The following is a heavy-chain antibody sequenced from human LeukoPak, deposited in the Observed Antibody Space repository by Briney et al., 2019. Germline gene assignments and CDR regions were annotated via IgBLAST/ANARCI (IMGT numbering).Heavy chain of an antibody. CDR1: GVTFSSYG. CDR2: MSSGGNKE. D-gene: IGHD5-18*01. Sequence: PGKSLTLSCAASGVTFSSYGMHWVRQAPGKGLEWVAVMSSGGNKEYYADSVRDRFTISRDNSNNTLSLQMNSLRPEDTAVYYCAKRLRGYYYLDYWRQKTRVSVSS. V-gene: IGHV3-30*18. CDR3: AKRLRGYYYLDY. J-gene: IGHJ4*02.